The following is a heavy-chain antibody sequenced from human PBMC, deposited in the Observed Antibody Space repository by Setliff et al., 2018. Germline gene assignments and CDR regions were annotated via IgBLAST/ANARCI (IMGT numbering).Heavy chain of an antibody. V-gene: IGHV4-4*02. J-gene: IGHJ2*01. Sequence: SETLSLTCTVSGGSISSSNWWTWVRQPLGKGLEWIGSINYYGSIFDDGTTYSTYYNPSLKSRATISIDTSKSQFSLKLSSMTAADTALYYCARNPDFLQYSFDLWGRGTLVTVSS. D-gene: IGHD6-6*01. CDR2: INYYGSIFDDGTTYST. CDR1: GGSISSSNW. CDR3: ARNPDFLQYSFDL.